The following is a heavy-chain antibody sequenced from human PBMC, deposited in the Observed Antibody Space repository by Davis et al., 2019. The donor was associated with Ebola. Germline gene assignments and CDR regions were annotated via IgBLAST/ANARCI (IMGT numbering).Heavy chain of an antibody. CDR3: AKAARSGWDPLDY. D-gene: IGHD6-19*01. V-gene: IGHV3-9*01. CDR2: ISWNSGSI. CDR1: GFTFDDYA. J-gene: IGHJ4*02. Sequence: SLKISCAASGFTFDDYAMHWVRQAPGKGLEWVSGISWNSGSIGYADSVKGRFTISRDNAKNSLYLQMNSLRAEDTAVYYCAKAARSGWDPLDYWGQGTLVTVSS.